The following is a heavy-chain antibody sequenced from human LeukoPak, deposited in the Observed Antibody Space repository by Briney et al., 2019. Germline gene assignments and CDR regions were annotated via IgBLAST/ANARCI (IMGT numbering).Heavy chain of an antibody. CDR1: GGTFSSYA. Sequence: SVKVSCKASGGTFSSYAISWVRQAPGQGLEWMGGIIPIFGTANYAQKFQGRVTITADESTSTAYMELSSLRSKDTAVYYCARGGTMVRGVPVHNWFDPWGQGTLVTVSS. J-gene: IGHJ5*02. V-gene: IGHV1-69*01. CDR2: IIPIFGTA. D-gene: IGHD3-10*01. CDR3: ARGGTMVRGVPVHNWFDP.